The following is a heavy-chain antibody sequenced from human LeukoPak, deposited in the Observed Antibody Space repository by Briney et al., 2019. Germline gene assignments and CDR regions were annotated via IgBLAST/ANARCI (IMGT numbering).Heavy chain of an antibody. CDR2: IHYSGRT. Sequence: SETLSLTCAVSGGSVSGYYWSWVRQFPGRRLEWIGYIHYSGRTNYNPSLKSRITLSLETSSNQISLELKSVTSADTAVYYCARGNMALKILLDAFEIWGQGTKVTVST. J-gene: IGHJ3*02. CDR3: ARGNMALKILLDAFEI. D-gene: IGHD2-15*01. CDR1: GGSVSGYY. V-gene: IGHV4-59*02.